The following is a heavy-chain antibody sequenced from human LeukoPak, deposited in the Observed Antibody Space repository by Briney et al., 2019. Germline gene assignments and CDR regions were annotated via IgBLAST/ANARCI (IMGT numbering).Heavy chain of an antibody. Sequence: PSETLSLTCTVSGGSISSYYWSWLRQPPGKGLEGIGLFYYSGSTNYCPSLKSRVTISVDTTKNQFSLKLSSVTAADTAVYYCARIVYSSSPYWFDPWGQGTLVTVSS. CDR1: GGSISSYY. CDR2: FYYSGST. J-gene: IGHJ5*02. V-gene: IGHV4-59*08. CDR3: ARIVYSSSPYWFDP. D-gene: IGHD6-13*01.